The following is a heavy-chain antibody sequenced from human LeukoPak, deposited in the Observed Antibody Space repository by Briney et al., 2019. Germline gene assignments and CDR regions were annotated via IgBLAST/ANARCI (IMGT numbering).Heavy chain of an antibody. CDR3: ARESRYCSGGSCPKYFDY. V-gene: IGHV3-30-3*01. J-gene: IGHJ4*02. CDR2: ISYDGSNK. CDR1: GFTFSSYA. Sequence: GRSLRLSCAASGFTFSSYAMHWVRQAPGKGLEWVAVISYDGSNKYYADSVKGRFTISRDNSKNTLYLQMNGLRAEDTAVYYCARESRYCSGGSCPKYFDYWGQGTLVTVSS. D-gene: IGHD2-15*01.